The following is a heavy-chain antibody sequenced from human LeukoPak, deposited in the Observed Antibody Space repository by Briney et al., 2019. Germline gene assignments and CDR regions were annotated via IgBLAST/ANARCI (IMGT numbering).Heavy chain of an antibody. V-gene: IGHV4-38-2*02. J-gene: IGHJ5*02. D-gene: IGHD3-3*01. CDR2: IYHSGST. CDR3: ARDSVLLEGGWFDP. Sequence: PSETLSLTCTVSDYSISSAYYWGWIRQPPGKGLEWIGYIYHSGSTYYNPSLKSRVTISVDRSKNQFSLKLSSVTAADTAVYYCARDSVLLEGGWFDPWGQGTLVTVSS. CDR1: DYSISSAYY.